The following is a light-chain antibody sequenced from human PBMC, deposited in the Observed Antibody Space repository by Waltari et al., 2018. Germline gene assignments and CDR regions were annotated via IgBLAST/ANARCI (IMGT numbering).Light chain of an antibody. CDR3: QQRSNWTPHT. CDR2: DAS. Sequence: EIVLTQSPATLSLSPGETATLSCRVSQSVGTYLAWYQQKPGQAPRLLIYDASNRATGIPARFRGSGSGTDFTLTISSLEAEDFAVYYCQQRSNWTPHTFGQGARLEIK. J-gene: IGKJ2*01. V-gene: IGKV3-11*01. CDR1: QSVGTY.